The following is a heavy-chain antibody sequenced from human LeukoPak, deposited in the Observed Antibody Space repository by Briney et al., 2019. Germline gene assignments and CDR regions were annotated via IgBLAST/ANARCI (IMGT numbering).Heavy chain of an antibody. CDR3: ARWTTTYLDY. CDR2: INPSGGST. CDR1: GYTFTSYY. V-gene: IGHV1-46*01. Sequence: ASVKVSCKASGYTFTSYYIHWVRQAPGQGLEWMGIINPSGGSTNYAQKFQGRVTMTRDTSTSTVYMELSSLRSEDSAVYYCARWTTTYLDYWGQGTLVAVSS. J-gene: IGHJ4*02. D-gene: IGHD4-11*01.